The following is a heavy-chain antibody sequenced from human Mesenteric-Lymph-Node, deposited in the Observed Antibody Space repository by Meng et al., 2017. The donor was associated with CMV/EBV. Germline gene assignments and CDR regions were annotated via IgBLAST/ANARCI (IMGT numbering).Heavy chain of an antibody. J-gene: IGHJ4*02. CDR2: ISYDGIHK. V-gene: IGHV3-30*04. Sequence: GESLKISCAASGFTFTSYHMQWVRRAPGKGLEWVAAISYDGIHKFYADSVKGRFTISRDNSKNTLSLQMNSLTTEDTAVYYCARQDVDTASAQDYWGQGTLVTVSS. D-gene: IGHD5-18*01. CDR1: GFTFTSYH. CDR3: ARQDVDTASAQDY.